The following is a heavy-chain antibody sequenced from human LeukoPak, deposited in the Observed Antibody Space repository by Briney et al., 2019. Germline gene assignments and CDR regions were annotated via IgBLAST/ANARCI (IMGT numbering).Heavy chain of an antibody. J-gene: IGHJ4*02. D-gene: IGHD6-19*01. CDR3: ARESQTSGWYDY. CDR1: GFIFGNYA. CDR2: ISGDGGST. Sequence: PGGSLRLSCAAPGFIFGNYAIHWVRQAQGKGLEWVSLISGDGGSTFYADSVKGRFTISRDNSKNSLSLQMSSLRSEDTALYYCARESQTSGWYDYWGQGTLVTVSS. V-gene: IGHV3-43*02.